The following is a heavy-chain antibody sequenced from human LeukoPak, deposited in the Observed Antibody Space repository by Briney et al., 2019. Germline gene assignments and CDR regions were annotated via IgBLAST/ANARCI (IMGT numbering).Heavy chain of an antibody. CDR2: FDPEDGET. J-gene: IGHJ6*02. D-gene: IGHD2-15*01. CDR1: GYTLTELS. CDR3: ASFCSGGSCYYYYGMDV. V-gene: IGHV1-24*01. Sequence: ASVKVSCKVSGYTLTELSMHWVRQAPGKGLEWMGGFDPEDGETIYAQKFQGRVTMTDDTSTDTAYMELSSLRSEDTAVYYCASFCSGGSCYYYYGMDVWGQGTTVTVSS.